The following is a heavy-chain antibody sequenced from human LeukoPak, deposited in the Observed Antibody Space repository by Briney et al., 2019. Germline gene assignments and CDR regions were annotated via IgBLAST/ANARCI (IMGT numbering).Heavy chain of an antibody. CDR2: IYDQCSH. J-gene: IGHJ5*02. V-gene: IGHV4-59*12. D-gene: IGHD3-10*01. Sequence: SETLSLTCNVSGGSISSYYWSWIRQPPGKGLEWIGYIYDQCSHNYNPSLKSRVTISADTSKNQFSLKLSSVTAADTAVYYCARDVGSGSIPLGAWGQGILVAVSS. CDR1: GGSISSYY. CDR3: ARDVGSGSIPLGA.